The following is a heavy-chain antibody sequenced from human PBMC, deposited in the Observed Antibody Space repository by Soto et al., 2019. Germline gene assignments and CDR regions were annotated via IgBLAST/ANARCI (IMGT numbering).Heavy chain of an antibody. CDR3: ARDRDYFDSSGYGY. V-gene: IGHV4-59*01. J-gene: IGHJ4*02. CDR1: GGSISSYY. CDR2: IYYTGST. Sequence: ETLSLTCTVSGGSISSYYWSWIRQPPGKGLEWIGYIYYTGSTNYNPSLKSRVTISVDTPKNKFSLKLNSVTAADTAVYYCARDRDYFDSSGYGYWGQGILVTVSS. D-gene: IGHD3-22*01.